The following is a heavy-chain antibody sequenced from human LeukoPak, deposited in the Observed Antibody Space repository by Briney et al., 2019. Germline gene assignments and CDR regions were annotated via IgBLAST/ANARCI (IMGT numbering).Heavy chain of an antibody. D-gene: IGHD3/OR15-3a*01. CDR1: GYTFSSYY. CDR2: INPSGDST. J-gene: IGHJ3*02. V-gene: IGHV1-46*01. CDR3: ARFRTRRAFDI. Sequence: ASVKVSCKASGYTFSSYYMHWVRQAPGQGLEWMGIINPSGDSTSYAQKFQGRVTMTRDTSTSTVYMDLSSLRSEDTAMYYCARFRTRRAFDIWGQGTMVTVSS.